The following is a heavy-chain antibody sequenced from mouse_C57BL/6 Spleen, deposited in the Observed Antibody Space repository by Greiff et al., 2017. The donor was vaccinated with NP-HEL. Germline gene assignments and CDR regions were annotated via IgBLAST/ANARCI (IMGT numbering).Heavy chain of an antibody. J-gene: IGHJ4*01. CDR3: AIYDYEDYYAMDY. Sequence: QVQLQQSGTELVKPGASVKLSCKASGYTFTSYWMHWVKQRPGQGLEWIGNINPSNGGTNYNEKFKSKATLTVDKSSSTAYMQLSSLTSEDSAVYYCAIYDYEDYYAMDYWGQGTSVTVSS. V-gene: IGHV1-53*01. CDR2: INPSNGGT. CDR1: GYTFTSYW. D-gene: IGHD2-4*01.